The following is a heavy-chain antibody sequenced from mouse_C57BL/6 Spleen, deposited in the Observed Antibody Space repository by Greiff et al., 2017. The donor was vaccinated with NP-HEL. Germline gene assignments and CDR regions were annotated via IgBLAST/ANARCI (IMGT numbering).Heavy chain of an antibody. J-gene: IGHJ2*01. CDR3: ARGGIVLFDY. CDR2: INPSTGGT. CDR1: GYSFTGYY. V-gene: IGHV1-42*01. Sequence: EVQLQQSGPELVKPGASVKISCTASGYSFTGYYMNWVKQSPEKSLEWIGEINPSTGGTTYNQKFKAKATLTVDKSSSTAYMQLKSLTSEDSAVYYCARGGIVLFDYWGQGTTLTVSS. D-gene: IGHD2-12*01.